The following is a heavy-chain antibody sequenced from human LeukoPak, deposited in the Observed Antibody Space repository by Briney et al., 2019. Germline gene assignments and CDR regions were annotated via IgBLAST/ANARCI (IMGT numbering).Heavy chain of an antibody. CDR1: GYTFTSYD. V-gene: IGHV1-8*01. CDR3: ARAEPYYDFWSGYTPPGYYYGMDV. J-gene: IGHJ6*02. Sequence: ASVKVSCKASGYTFTSYDINWVRQATGQGLEWMGWMNPNSGNTGYAQKFQGRVTMTRNTSISTAYMELSSLRSEDTAVYYCARAEPYYDFWSGYTPPGYYYGMDVWGQGTTVTVSS. CDR2: MNPNSGNT. D-gene: IGHD3-3*01.